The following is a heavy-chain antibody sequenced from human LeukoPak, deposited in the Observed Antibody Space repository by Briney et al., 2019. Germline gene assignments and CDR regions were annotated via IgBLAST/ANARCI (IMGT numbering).Heavy chain of an antibody. V-gene: IGHV3-48*02. Sequence: GGSLRLSCAASGFTFSNYWMNWVRQAPGKGLEWVSFISSGSRIIYYADSVKGRFTVSRDNAKNSLYLQMNSLRDEDTAVYYCARNPAGIGDYWGQGTLVTVSS. J-gene: IGHJ4*02. CDR2: ISSGSRII. D-gene: IGHD1-26*01. CDR1: GFTFSNYW. CDR3: ARNPAGIGDY.